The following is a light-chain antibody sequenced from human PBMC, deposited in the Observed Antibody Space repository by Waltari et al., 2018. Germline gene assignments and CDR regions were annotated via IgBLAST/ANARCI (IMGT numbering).Light chain of an antibody. Sequence: SYELTQPPSVSVSPGQAARITCPGDDLPKKYAYWYQQKSGQAPVLVIYEDSKRPSRIPERFSGSSSGTTATLTLSGAQVEDEGDYYCYSTDSSGTQRVFGGGTKLTVL. CDR2: EDS. CDR3: YSTDSSGTQRV. V-gene: IGLV3-10*01. CDR1: DLPKKY. J-gene: IGLJ2*01.